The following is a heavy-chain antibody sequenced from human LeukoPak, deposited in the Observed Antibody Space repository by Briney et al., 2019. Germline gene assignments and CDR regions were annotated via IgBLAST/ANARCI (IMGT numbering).Heavy chain of an antibody. J-gene: IGHJ5*02. D-gene: IGHD2-2*01. CDR1: GITFSSYA. V-gene: IGHV3-23*01. Sequence: GGSLRLSCAASGITFSSYAMSWVRQAPGKGLEWVSAISGSGGRTYYADSVKGRFTISRDNSKNTLYLQMNSLRAEDTAVYYCARTRTYCSSTSCYDPVDPWGQGTLVTVSS. CDR3: ARTRTYCSSTSCYDPVDP. CDR2: ISGSGGRT.